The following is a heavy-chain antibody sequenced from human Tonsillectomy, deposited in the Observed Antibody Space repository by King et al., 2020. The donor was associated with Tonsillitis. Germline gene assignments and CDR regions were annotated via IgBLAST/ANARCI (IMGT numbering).Heavy chain of an antibody. J-gene: IGHJ4*02. V-gene: IGHV5-51*03. Sequence: QLVQSGAEVKKPGESLKISCKGSGYTFSTYWIGWVRQMPGKGLEWMGIIHPDDSDTRYSPSFQGQVTISADKSISTAFLQWSSLEASDTGMYYCARGVYCSNAICAFYQWGRGTLVTLSS. D-gene: IGHD2-2*01. CDR2: IHPDDSDT. CDR1: GYTFSTYW. CDR3: ARGVYCSNAICAFYQ.